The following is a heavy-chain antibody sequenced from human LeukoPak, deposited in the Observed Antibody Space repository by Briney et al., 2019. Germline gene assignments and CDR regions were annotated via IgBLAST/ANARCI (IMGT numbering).Heavy chain of an antibody. Sequence: GGFLRLSCAASGFTFSSFAVNWVRQAPGKGLEWVAYISSTYEVHYAASVKGRFTISRDNAKNSLYLQMNTLTAEDTAVYYCARDHDWGFDYWGRGTLVTVSS. CDR2: ISSTYEV. CDR1: GFTFSSFA. J-gene: IGHJ4*02. D-gene: IGHD3-9*01. CDR3: ARDHDWGFDY. V-gene: IGHV3-21*05.